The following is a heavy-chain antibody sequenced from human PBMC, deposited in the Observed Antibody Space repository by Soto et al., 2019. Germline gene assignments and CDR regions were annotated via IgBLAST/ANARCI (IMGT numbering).Heavy chain of an antibody. D-gene: IGHD3-22*01. Sequence: GGSLRLSCAASGCTFSSYGMHWVRQAPGKGLEWVAVISHDGSSDYYADSVKGRFTISRDNSKNTLYLQMHSLRAEDTSEYYCAKALEIVVVTSPFDYWGQGTLVTVSS. CDR2: ISHDGSSD. J-gene: IGHJ4*02. V-gene: IGHV3-30*18. CDR3: AKALEIVVVTSPFDY. CDR1: GCTFSSYG.